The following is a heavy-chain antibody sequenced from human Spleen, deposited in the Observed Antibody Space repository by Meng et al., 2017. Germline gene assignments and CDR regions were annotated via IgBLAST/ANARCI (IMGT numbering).Heavy chain of an antibody. D-gene: IGHD2-2*01. V-gene: IGHV1-2*06. Sequence: ASVKVSCKASGYTFTDSYMHWVRQAPGQGLEWMGRINPYSGGTNYAQKLQGRVTMTTDTSTSTAYMELRSLRSDDTAVYYCARGDCSSTSCPYDAFDIWGQGTMVTVSS. CDR2: INPYSGGT. J-gene: IGHJ3*02. CDR1: GYTFTDSY. CDR3: ARGDCSSTSCPYDAFDI.